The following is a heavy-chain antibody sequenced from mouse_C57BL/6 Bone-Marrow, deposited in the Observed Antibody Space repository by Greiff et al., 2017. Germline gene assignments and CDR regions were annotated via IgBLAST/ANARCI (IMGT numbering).Heavy chain of an antibody. CDR1: GFNIKDDY. V-gene: IGHV14-4*01. D-gene: IGHD1-1*01. Sequence: EVQLVESGAELVRPGASVKLSCTASGFNIKDDYMHWVKQRPEQGLEWIGWIDPENGDTEYASKFQGKATITADTSSNTAYLELRSLTCEDADVYSCTTHYGSSHGYFDVWGKGTTVTVSS. CDR2: IDPENGDT. J-gene: IGHJ1*03. CDR3: TTHYGSSHGYFDV.